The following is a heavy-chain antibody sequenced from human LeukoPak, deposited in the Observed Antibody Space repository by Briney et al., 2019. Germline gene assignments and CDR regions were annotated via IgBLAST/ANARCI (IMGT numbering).Heavy chain of an antibody. CDR2: IYYSGSA. CDR1: GGSISSSSYY. Sequence: SETLSLTCTISGGSISSSSYYWGWIRQPPGKGLEWIGTIYYSGSAYYNPSLKSRVTISVDTSKSQFSLKLSSVTAAVTAVYYCARQAWNYFDYWGQGTLVTVSS. D-gene: IGHD1-1*01. J-gene: IGHJ4*02. V-gene: IGHV4-39*01. CDR3: ARQAWNYFDY.